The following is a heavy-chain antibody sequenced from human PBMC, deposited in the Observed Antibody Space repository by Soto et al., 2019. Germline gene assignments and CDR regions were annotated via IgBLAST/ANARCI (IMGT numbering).Heavy chain of an antibody. CDR2: ISWNSGSI. CDR3: AKDISGWSGYFDY. Sequence: EVQLVESGGGLVQPGRSLRLSCTASGFTFDHYAIHWVRQAPGKGLEWVSGISWNSGSIGYADSVKGRLTISRDNTKNSLHLQMNSLRSEDKAFYYCAKDISGWSGYFDYWGQGILVTVSS. D-gene: IGHD6-19*01. J-gene: IGHJ4*02. CDR1: GFTFDHYA. V-gene: IGHV3-9*01.